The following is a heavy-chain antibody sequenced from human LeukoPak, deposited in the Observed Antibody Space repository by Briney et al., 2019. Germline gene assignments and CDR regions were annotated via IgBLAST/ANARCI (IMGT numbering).Heavy chain of an antibody. CDR2: VFYTGST. D-gene: IGHD5-12*01. CDR1: GGSISSGDYY. Sequence: SETLSLTCTVSGGSISSGDYYWSWIRQHPEKGLEWIGYVFYTGSTYYNPSLRSRVAISVDTSKNQFSLRLTSVTAADTAVYYCARDSGYGLNDYWGQGTLVTVSS. J-gene: IGHJ4*02. V-gene: IGHV4-31*03. CDR3: ARDSGYGLNDY.